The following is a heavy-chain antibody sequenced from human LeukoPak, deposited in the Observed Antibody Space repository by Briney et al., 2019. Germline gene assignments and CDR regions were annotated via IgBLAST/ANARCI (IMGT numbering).Heavy chain of an antibody. Sequence: SGGSLRLSCAASGFSFSSYSITWVRQAPGKGLEWVSSISSSGMYIYYADTMKGRFTISRDNAKNSLYLQMNSLRAEDTALYYCAKAPLGIAAPQYFQHWGQGTLVTVSS. CDR3: AKAPLGIAAPQYFQH. D-gene: IGHD6-13*01. J-gene: IGHJ1*01. CDR2: ISSSGMYI. V-gene: IGHV3-21*04. CDR1: GFSFSSYS.